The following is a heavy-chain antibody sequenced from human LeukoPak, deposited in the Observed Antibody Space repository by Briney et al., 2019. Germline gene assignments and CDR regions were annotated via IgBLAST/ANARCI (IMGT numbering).Heavy chain of an antibody. V-gene: IGHV4-59*01. J-gene: IGHJ3*02. CDR3: ARGSPEPVLRYFDWFGDVFDI. CDR2: IYYSGST. CDR1: GGSISSYY. D-gene: IGHD3-9*01. Sequence: PSETLSLTCTVSGGSISSYYWSWIRQPPGKGLEWIGYIYYSGSTNYNPSLKSRVTISVDTSKNQFSLKLSSVTAADTAVYYCARGSPEPVLRYFDWFGDVFDIWGQGTMVTVSS.